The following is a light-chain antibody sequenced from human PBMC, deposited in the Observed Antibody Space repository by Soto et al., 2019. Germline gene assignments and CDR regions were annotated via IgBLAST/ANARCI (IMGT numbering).Light chain of an antibody. Sequence: EIVMTESPATLSVSPWERATVSCGSSQSVSSNLAWYQQKPGQAPRLLIYGASTRATGIPARFSGSGSGTEFTLTISSLQSEDFAVYYCQQRSNWPPWTFGQGTKVDNK. CDR2: GAS. CDR3: QQRSNWPPWT. J-gene: IGKJ1*01. V-gene: IGKV3-15*01. CDR1: QSVSSN.